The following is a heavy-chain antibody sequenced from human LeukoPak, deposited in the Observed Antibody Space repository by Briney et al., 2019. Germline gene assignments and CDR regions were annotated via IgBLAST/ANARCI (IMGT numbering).Heavy chain of an antibody. D-gene: IGHD2-15*01. CDR3: AREPSDIALDV. J-gene: IGHJ6*02. CDR1: EFTFW. CDR2: IYSGGST. Sequence: PGGSLRLSCAASEFTFWMHWVRQAPGKGLEWVSVIYSGGSTYYADSVKGRFTISRDNSKNTLYLQMNSLRADDTAVYYCAREPSDIALDVWGQGTTVTVSS. V-gene: IGHV3-53*01.